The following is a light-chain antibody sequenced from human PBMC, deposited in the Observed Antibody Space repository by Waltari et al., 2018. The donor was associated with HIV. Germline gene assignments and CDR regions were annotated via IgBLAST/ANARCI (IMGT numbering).Light chain of an antibody. Sequence: EIVMTQSPATLSVSPGQRATVSCWASQSISSNLAWYQQRPGQAPRLLVYDASTRVAGIPARFSASGFATEFTLTISSLQSEDFAVYYCQQYNNWPPYTFGQGTKLEIK. CDR3: QQYNNWPPYT. V-gene: IGKV3-15*01. CDR1: QSISSN. CDR2: DAS. J-gene: IGKJ2*01.